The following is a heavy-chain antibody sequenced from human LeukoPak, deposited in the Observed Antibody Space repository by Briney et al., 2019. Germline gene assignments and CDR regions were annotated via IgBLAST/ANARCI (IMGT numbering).Heavy chain of an antibody. CDR2: IYYTGSI. V-gene: IGHV4-59*01. Sequence: KASETLSLTCTVSGGSISSYYWSWIRQPPGKGLEWIGYIYYTGSINYNPSLESRVTISVDTSKNQFSLKLSSVIAADTAVYYCARGHGSSWYFALDYWGQGTLVTVSS. D-gene: IGHD6-13*01. CDR1: GGSISSYY. CDR3: ARGHGSSWYFALDY. J-gene: IGHJ4*02.